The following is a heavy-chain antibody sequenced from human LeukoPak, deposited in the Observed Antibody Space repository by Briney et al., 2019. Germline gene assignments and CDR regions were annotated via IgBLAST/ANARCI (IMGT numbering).Heavy chain of an antibody. J-gene: IGHJ3*02. V-gene: IGHV4-61*02. Sequence: PSQTLSLTGTVSGGSISSGSYYGSWIRQPAGKGLEWIGRIYTSGSTNYNPSLKSRVTISVDTSKNQFSLQLSSVTAADTAVYYCARDFLEWLSRKDAFDIWGQGTMVTVSS. CDR1: GGSISSGSYY. D-gene: IGHD3-3*01. CDR3: ARDFLEWLSRKDAFDI. CDR2: IYTSGST.